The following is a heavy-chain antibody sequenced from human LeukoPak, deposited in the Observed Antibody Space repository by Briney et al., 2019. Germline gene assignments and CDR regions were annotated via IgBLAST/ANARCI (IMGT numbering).Heavy chain of an antibody. CDR2: IYYSGST. Sequence: SETLSLTCAVSGGSISSYYWSWIRQPPGKGLEWIGYIYYSGSTNYNPSLKSRVTISVDTSKNQFSLKLSSVTAADTAVYYCARFGWADSYGSFDYWGQGTLVTVSS. D-gene: IGHD5-18*01. CDR3: ARFGWADSYGSFDY. J-gene: IGHJ4*02. V-gene: IGHV4-59*01. CDR1: GGSISSYY.